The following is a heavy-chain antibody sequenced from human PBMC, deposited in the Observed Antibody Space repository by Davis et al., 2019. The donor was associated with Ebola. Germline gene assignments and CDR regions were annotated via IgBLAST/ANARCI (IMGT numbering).Heavy chain of an antibody. Sequence: AASVKVSCKASGGTFSSYAISWVRQVPGQGLEWMGGIIPIFGTANYAQKFQGRVTITADESTSTAYMELSSLRSEDTAVYYCARDLKGSGSSHFDYWGQGTLVTVSS. CDR2: IIPIFGTA. CDR1: GGTFSSYA. D-gene: IGHD3-10*01. V-gene: IGHV1-69*13. CDR3: ARDLKGSGSSHFDY. J-gene: IGHJ4*02.